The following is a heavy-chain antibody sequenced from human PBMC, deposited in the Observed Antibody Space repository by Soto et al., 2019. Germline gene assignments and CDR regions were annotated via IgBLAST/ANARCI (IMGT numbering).Heavy chain of an antibody. V-gene: IGHV4-30-4*01. Sequence: SETLSLTCTVSGGSISSGDYYCICIRQPPGKGLEWIGYIYYSGSTYYNPSLKSRVTISVDTSKNQFSLKLSSVTAADTAVYYCARGTDSVMDVWGQGTTVTVSS. CDR2: IYYSGST. D-gene: IGHD3-10*01. CDR1: GGSISSGDYY. J-gene: IGHJ6*02. CDR3: ARGTDSVMDV.